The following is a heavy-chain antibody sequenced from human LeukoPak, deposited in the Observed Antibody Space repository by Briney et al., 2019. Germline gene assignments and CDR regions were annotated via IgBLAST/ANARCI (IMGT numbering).Heavy chain of an antibody. J-gene: IGHJ4*02. CDR2: MNPNSDNT. Sequence: GASVKVSCKASGYTFTSYGINWVRQAPGQGLEWVGWMNPNSDNTGYAQKFQGRVTITRNTSISTAYMELSSLRSEDTAVYYCARGHGSYGHYYFDYWGQGTLVTVSS. CDR3: ARGHGSYGHYYFDY. CDR1: GYTFTSYG. V-gene: IGHV1-8*03. D-gene: IGHD5-18*01.